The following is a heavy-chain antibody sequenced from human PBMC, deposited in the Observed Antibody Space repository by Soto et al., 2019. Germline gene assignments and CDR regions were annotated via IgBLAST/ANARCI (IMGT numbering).Heavy chain of an antibody. CDR2: MSSDASNK. J-gene: IGHJ6*02. CDR1: GFNFRAYG. V-gene: IGHV3-30*18. CDR3: AKGRSSAYYYYYGMDV. Sequence: GGALRLYCAASGFNFRAYGMHWVRQAPGKGLQWVAVMSSDASNKYYADSVKGRFTISRDNSQKTLYLQMNSLRPEDTAVYYCAKGRSSAYYYYYGMDVWGQGTTVTVSS. D-gene: IGHD6-6*01.